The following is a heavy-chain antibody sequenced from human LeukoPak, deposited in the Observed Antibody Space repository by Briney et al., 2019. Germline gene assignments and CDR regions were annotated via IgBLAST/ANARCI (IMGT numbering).Heavy chain of an antibody. CDR2: ISSDSITT. D-gene: IGHD2/OR15-2a*01. V-gene: IGHV3-48*04. J-gene: IGHJ1*01. Sequence: GGSLRLSCAASGFTFTTYNMCWVRQAPGKGLEWVSYISSDSITTYYADSVTGRFTVSRDDAKNSLYLQLNSLRAEDTAVYYCAAYCNGRGCSSEYSDPFWGQGTLVTVSS. CDR3: AAYCNGRGCSSEYSDPF. CDR1: GFTFTTYN.